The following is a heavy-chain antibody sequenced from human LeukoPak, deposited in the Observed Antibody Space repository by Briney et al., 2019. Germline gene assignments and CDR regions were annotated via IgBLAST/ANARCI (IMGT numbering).Heavy chain of an antibody. CDR1: GFPFSRFW. CDR2: IRPDGSEQ. CDR3: SGRDSSRSPGAY. D-gene: IGHD2-2*01. Sequence: PGGSLRLSCAASGFPFSRFWMNWVRQTPGRGLEWLANIRPDGSEQYYVDSVRGRFTISRDNAKNSVYLDMNNLRVDDTGVYYCSGRDSSRSPGAYWGQGTLVSVSS. J-gene: IGHJ4*02. V-gene: IGHV3-7*01.